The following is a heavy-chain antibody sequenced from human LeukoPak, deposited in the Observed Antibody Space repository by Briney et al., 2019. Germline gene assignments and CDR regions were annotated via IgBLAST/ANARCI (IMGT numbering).Heavy chain of an antibody. V-gene: IGHV3-21*01. CDR2: ISSSSSYI. Sequence: PGGSLRLSCAASGFTFSSYSMNWVRQAPGKGLEWVSSISSSSSYIYYADSVKGRFTISRDNAKNSLYLQMNSLRAEDTAVYYCARAGATAPSPTGYWGQGTLVTVSS. D-gene: IGHD1-26*01. J-gene: IGHJ4*02. CDR3: ARAGATAPSPTGY. CDR1: GFTFSSYS.